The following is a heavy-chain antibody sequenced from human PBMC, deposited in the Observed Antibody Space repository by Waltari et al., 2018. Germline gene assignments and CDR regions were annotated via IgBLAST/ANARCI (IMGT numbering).Heavy chain of an antibody. CDR1: GFTFSSYA. Sequence: EVQLLESGGGLVQPGGSLRLSCAASGFTFSSYAMSWVRQAPVKGLEWVSVIYSGGSTYYADSVKGRFTISRDNSKNTLYLQMNSLRAEDTAVYYCAKSGGYSYGTDFDYWGQGTLVTVSS. CDR3: AKSGGYSYGTDFDY. J-gene: IGHJ4*02. CDR2: IYSGGST. D-gene: IGHD5-18*01. V-gene: IGHV3-23*03.